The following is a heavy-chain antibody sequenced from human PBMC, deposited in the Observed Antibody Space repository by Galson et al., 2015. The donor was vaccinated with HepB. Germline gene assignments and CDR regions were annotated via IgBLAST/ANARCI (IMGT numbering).Heavy chain of an antibody. CDR2: IWNDGSQK. CDR3: ARMVRGAIITPGHEFDWLDP. CDR1: GFSFSDYG. Sequence: SLRLSCAGSGFSFSDYGIHWVRQAPGKGLEWVAVIWNDGSQKQYADFVKGRFTISRDNHEKKVYLEMNGLGAEDTALYYCARMVRGAIITPGHEFDWLDPWGQGTLVTVSS. D-gene: IGHD3-10*01. J-gene: IGHJ5*02. V-gene: IGHV3-33*08.